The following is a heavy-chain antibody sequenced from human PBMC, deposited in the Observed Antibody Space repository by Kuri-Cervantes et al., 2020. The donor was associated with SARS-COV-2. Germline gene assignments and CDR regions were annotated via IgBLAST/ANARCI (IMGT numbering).Heavy chain of an antibody. CDR2: IKQDGSEK. V-gene: IGHV3-7*03. D-gene: IGHD2-2*01. J-gene: IGHJ4*02. CDR3: ARFYCSSTSCYPFDY. CDR1: GFTFSSYW. Sequence: GESLKISCAASGFTFSSYWMSWVRQAPGKGLEWVANIKQDGSEKYYVDSVKGRFTISRDNAKNSLYLQMNSLRAEDTALYYCARFYCSSTSCYPFDYWGQGTLVTVSS.